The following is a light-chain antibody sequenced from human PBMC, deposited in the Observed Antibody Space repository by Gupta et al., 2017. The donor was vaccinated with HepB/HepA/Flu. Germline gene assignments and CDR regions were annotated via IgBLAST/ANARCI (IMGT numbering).Light chain of an antibody. CDR3: QQYNNWPPWT. CDR1: QSVSSD. J-gene: IGKJ1*01. Sequence: EIVMTQSPATLSVSPGERATLSCRASQSVSSDLAWYQLKPGQAPRLLIYGASTRATGIPARCSGSGYGTEFTLTISSRQSEDFAVYYCQQYNNWPPWTFGQGTKVEIK. CDR2: GAS. V-gene: IGKV3-15*01.